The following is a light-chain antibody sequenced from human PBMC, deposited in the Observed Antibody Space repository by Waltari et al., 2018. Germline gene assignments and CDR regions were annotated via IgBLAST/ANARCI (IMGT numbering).Light chain of an antibody. CDR1: QGISSY. V-gene: IGKV1-39*01. Sequence: DIQMTQSPSSLSASVGDRVTNTCRTSQGISSYLNWYQQTPGKAPKLLIYAASSLQSGVPSRFSGSGSGTDFTLTISSLQPEDFATYYCQQSYTGLTFGGGTKVEIK. CDR2: AAS. J-gene: IGKJ4*01. CDR3: QQSYTGLT.